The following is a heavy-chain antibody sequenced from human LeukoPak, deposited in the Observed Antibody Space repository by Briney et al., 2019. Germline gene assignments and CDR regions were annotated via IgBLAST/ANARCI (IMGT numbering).Heavy chain of an antibody. Sequence: SETLSLTCTVSGGSLSSYYWSWIRQPPGKGLEWIGYIYYSGSTNYNRSLKSRVTISVDTSKNQFSLKLSSVTAADTAVYYCARGGSYCSGGSCYLIGWFDPWGQGTLVTVSS. D-gene: IGHD2-15*01. CDR1: GGSLSSYY. CDR3: ARGGSYCSGGSCYLIGWFDP. J-gene: IGHJ5*02. CDR2: IYYSGST. V-gene: IGHV4-59*01.